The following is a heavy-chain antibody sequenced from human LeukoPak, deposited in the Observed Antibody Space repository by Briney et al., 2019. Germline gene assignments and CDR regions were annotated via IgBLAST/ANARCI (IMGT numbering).Heavy chain of an antibody. Sequence: PSETLSLTCAVYGGSFSGYYWSWIRQPPGKGLEWIGEINHSGSTNYNPSLKSRVTTSVDTSKNQFSLKLSSVTAADTAVYYCARGILYYYDSSGCPDYWGQGTLVTVSS. CDR3: ARGILYYYDSSGCPDY. CDR1: GGSFSGYY. J-gene: IGHJ4*02. D-gene: IGHD3-22*01. CDR2: INHSGST. V-gene: IGHV4-34*01.